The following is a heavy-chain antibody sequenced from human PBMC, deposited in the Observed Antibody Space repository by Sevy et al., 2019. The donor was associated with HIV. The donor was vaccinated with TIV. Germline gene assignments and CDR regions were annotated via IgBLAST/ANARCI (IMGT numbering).Heavy chain of an antibody. CDR1: GFTFGDYA. V-gene: IGHV3-49*03. CDR3: TRDQRANYFDY. J-gene: IGHJ4*02. CDR2: IRSKAYGGTT. Sequence: GESLKISCTASGFTFGDYAMSWFRQAPGKGLEWVGFIRSKAYGGTTEYAASVKGRFTISRYDSKSIAYLQMNSLKTEDTAVYYCTRDQRANYFDYWGQGTLVTVSS.